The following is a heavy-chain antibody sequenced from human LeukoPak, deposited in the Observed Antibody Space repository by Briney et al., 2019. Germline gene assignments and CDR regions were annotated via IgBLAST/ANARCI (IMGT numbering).Heavy chain of an antibody. J-gene: IGHJ4*02. CDR2: IYTGGTT. CDR3: ARSPAFYDGAVVKYYFDY. V-gene: IGHV3-53*01. D-gene: IGHD6-19*01. CDR1: GFTFSRYW. Sequence: GGSLRLSCAASGFTFSRYWMSWVRQVPGKGLEWVSVIYTGGTTHYADSVKGRFTISRDNSKNTLYLEMNSLRAEDAAVYFCARSPAFYDGAVVKYYFDYWGQGTLVTVSS.